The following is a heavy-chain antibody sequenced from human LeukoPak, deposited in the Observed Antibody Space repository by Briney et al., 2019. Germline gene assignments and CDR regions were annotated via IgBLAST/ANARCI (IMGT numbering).Heavy chain of an antibody. V-gene: IGHV1-2*02. D-gene: IGHD3-16*01. CDR3: ARDDPISGGDDYYGMDA. J-gene: IGHJ6*02. CDR2: INPNSGGT. CDR1: GYTFTGYY. Sequence: ASVKVSCKASGYTFTGYYMHWVRQAPGQGLEWMGWINPNSGGTNYAQKFQGRVTMTRDTSISTAYMELSRPRSDDTAVYYCARDDPISGGDDYYGMDAWGQGTTVTVSS.